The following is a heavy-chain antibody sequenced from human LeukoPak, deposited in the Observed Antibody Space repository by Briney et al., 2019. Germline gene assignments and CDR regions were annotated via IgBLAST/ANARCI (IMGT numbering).Heavy chain of an antibody. CDR1: GGSISSGSYY. CDR2: IYTSGST. V-gene: IGHV4-61*02. J-gene: IGHJ4*02. Sequence: PSQTLSLTCTVSGGSISSGSYYWSWIRQPAGKGLEWIGRIYTSGSTNYNPSLKSRVTISVDTSKNQFSLKLSSVTAADTAVYYCARGDGYNIDSWGQGTLVTVSS. CDR3: ARGDGYNIDS. D-gene: IGHD5-24*01.